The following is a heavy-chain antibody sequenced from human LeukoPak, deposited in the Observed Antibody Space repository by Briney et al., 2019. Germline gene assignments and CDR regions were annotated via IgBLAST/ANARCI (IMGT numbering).Heavy chain of an antibody. J-gene: IGHJ4*02. CDR3: AKGPPLGATAPLDY. CDR2: IWYDGSNK. D-gene: IGHD1-26*01. CDR1: GFTFSSYG. Sequence: HPGGSLRLSCAASGFTFSSYGMHWVRQAPGKGLKWVAVIWYDGSNKYYADSVKGRFTISRDNSKNTLYLQMNSLRAEDTAVYYCAKGPPLGATAPLDYWGQGTLVTVSS. V-gene: IGHV3-33*06.